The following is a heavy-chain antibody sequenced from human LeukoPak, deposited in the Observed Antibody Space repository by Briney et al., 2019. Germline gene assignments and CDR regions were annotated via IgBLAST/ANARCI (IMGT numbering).Heavy chain of an antibody. V-gene: IGHV5-51*01. D-gene: IGHD2-2*01. J-gene: IGHJ4*02. Sequence: GESLKISCKGSGYSFTSYWIGWVRQMPGKGLEWMGIIYPGDSDTRYSPSFQGQVTISADKSISTAHLQWSSLKASDTAMYYCARQGSGYCSSTSCYALDYWGQGTLVTVSS. CDR1: GYSFTSYW. CDR3: ARQGSGYCSSTSCYALDY. CDR2: IYPGDSDT.